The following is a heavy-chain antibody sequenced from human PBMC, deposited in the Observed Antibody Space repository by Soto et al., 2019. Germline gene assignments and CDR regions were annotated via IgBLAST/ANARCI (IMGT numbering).Heavy chain of an antibody. D-gene: IGHD3-10*01. V-gene: IGHV3-49*03. J-gene: IGHJ6*03. CDR1: GFTFGDYA. CDR3: TRDLLLWFGELPDGGMDV. CDR2: IRSKAYGGTT. Sequence: GGSLRLSCTASGFTFGDYAMSWFRQAPGKGLEWVGFIRSKAYGGTTEYAASVKGRFTISRDDSKSIAYLQMNSLKTEDTAVYYCTRDLLLWFGELPDGGMDVWGKGTTVTVSS.